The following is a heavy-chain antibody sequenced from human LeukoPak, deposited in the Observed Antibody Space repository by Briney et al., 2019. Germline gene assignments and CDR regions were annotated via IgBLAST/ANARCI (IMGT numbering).Heavy chain of an antibody. CDR3: ARSNYYDSSGYELDY. V-gene: IGHV1-2*02. D-gene: IGHD3-22*01. Sequence: AASVKVSCKASGGTFSSYAISWVRQAPGQGLEWMGWINPNSGGTNYAQKFQGRVTMTRDTSISTAYMELSRLRSDDTAVYYCARSNYYDSSGYELDYWGQGTLVTVSS. CDR1: GGTFSSYA. J-gene: IGHJ4*02. CDR2: INPNSGGT.